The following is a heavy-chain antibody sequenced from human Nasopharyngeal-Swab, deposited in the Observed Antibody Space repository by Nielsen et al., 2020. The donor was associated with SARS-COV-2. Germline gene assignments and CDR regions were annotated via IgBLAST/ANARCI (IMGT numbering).Heavy chain of an antibody. Sequence: GESLKISCKGSGYSFTSYWISWVRQMPGKGLEWMGRIDPSDSYTNYSPSFQGHVTISADKSISTAYLQWSSLKASDTAMYYCARGLGTAVTTAYWGQGTLVTVSS. CDR3: ARGLGTAVTTAY. V-gene: IGHV5-10-1*01. J-gene: IGHJ4*02. CDR1: GYSFTSYW. CDR2: IDPSDSYT. D-gene: IGHD4-17*01.